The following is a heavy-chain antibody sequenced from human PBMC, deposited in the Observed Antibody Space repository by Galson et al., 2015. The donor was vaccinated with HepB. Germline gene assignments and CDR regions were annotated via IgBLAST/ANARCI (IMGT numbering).Heavy chain of an antibody. Sequence: SLRLSCAASGFTFYSYGMHWVRQAPGKGLEWVAPISYDGNSKYYADSVRGRFTISRDNSKNTLYLQMNSLRGEDTALYYCAKDEKQLAIPYYYYYMDVWGKGTTVTVSS. CDR3: AKDEKQLAIPYYYYYMDV. D-gene: IGHD3-3*02. CDR2: ISYDGNSK. V-gene: IGHV3-30*18. CDR1: GFTFYSYG. J-gene: IGHJ6*03.